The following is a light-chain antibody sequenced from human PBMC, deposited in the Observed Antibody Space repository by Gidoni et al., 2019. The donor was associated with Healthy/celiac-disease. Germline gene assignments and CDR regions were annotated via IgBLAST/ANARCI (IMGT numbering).Light chain of an antibody. Sequence: IVLTQSPGTLSLSPGERATLSCRASQSVSSSYLAWYQQKPGQAPRLLIYGASSTATGIPDRFSGSGSGTDFTLTISRLEPEDFAVYYCQQYGSSPWTFXXXTKVEIK. J-gene: IGKJ1*01. CDR1: QSVSSSY. CDR3: QQYGSSPWT. CDR2: GAS. V-gene: IGKV3-20*01.